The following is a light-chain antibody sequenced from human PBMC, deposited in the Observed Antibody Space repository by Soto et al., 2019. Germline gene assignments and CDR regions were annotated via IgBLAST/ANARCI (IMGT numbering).Light chain of an antibody. CDR3: QQYYSSPFT. J-gene: IGKJ3*01. V-gene: IGKV4-1*01. CDR2: WAS. CDR1: QSILYSSNNRNY. Sequence: DIVMTQSPDSLAVSLGERATINCKSSQSILYSSNNRNYLAWYQQKPGQSPKLLIYWASTRESGVPDRFSGSGSGTDFTLTINSLQAEDVAVYYCQQYYSSPFTFCPGTKVEIK.